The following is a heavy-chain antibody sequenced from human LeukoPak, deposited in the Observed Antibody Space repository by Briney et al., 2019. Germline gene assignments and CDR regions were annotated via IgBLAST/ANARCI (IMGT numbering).Heavy chain of an antibody. CDR2: IYYSGST. J-gene: IGHJ3*02. CDR1: GGSISPNY. D-gene: IGHD3-16*01. CDR3: ARDRWGAYAFEI. V-gene: IGHV4-59*01. Sequence: PSETLSLTCTVSGGSISPNYWIWIRQPPGKGLEWIGYIYYSGSTNYNPSLKSRATISLDTSKNQFSLKLSSVTEADTALYYCARDRWGAYAFEIWGRGTKVTVSS.